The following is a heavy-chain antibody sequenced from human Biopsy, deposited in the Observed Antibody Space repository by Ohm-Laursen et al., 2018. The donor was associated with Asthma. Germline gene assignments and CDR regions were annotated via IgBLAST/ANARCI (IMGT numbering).Heavy chain of an antibody. D-gene: IGHD6-19*01. CDR3: AREGVAGTHIED. J-gene: IGHJ4*02. CDR2: ISYDGSSI. CDR1: RFTYE. V-gene: IGHV3-30-3*01. Sequence: SLRLSCAAPRFTYEMFWVRQAPGKGLEWVAVISYDGSSIYYADSVKGRFTISRDNSKNTLSLQMNSLTAEDTAVYYCAREGVAGTHIEDWGQGTLVTVSS.